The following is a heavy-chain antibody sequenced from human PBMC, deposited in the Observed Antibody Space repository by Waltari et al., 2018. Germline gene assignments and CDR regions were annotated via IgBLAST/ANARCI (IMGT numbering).Heavy chain of an antibody. CDR3: AVGGSYYGH. V-gene: IGHV1-24*01. CDR1: GYTLPELS. Sequence: QVPLVPSGDEVQKPGASVKVPCKFSGYTLPELSMHWVRQAPGKGLEWMGGFDPEDGETIYAQKYQGRVTMTEDTSTDTADMELSSLRSEDTAVYYCAVGGSYYGHWGQGTLVTVSS. D-gene: IGHD1-26*01. J-gene: IGHJ4*02. CDR2: FDPEDGET.